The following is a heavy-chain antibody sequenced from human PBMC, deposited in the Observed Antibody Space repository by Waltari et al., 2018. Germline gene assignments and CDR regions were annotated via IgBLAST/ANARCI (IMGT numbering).Heavy chain of an antibody. CDR2: INPNSGGT. J-gene: IGHJ4*02. V-gene: IGHV1-2*06. D-gene: IGHD3-22*01. CDR1: GYTFTGYY. CDR3: ARGSLSDVLSYYDSSGILNYFDY. Sequence: QVQLVQSGAEVKKPGASVKVSCKASGYTFTGYYMHWVRPAPGQGLEWMGRINPNSGGTNYAQKFQGRVTMTRDTSISTAYMELSRLRSDDTAVYYCARGSLSDVLSYYDSSGILNYFDYWGQGTLVTVSS.